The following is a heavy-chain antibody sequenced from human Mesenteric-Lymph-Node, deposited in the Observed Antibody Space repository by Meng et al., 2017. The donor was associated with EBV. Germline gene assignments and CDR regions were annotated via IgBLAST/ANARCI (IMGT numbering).Heavy chain of an antibody. CDR3: AHRPPFGELLDY. CDR1: GFSLSTFGVG. D-gene: IGHD3-10*01. V-gene: IGHV2-5*02. J-gene: IGHJ4*02. Sequence: HITLKESGPTLVKPTQTLPLTCTFSGFSLSTFGVGVGWIRQPPGKALEWLAVIYWDDDERYSPSLKSRLTITKDTSKNQVVLKMTDMDPVDTATYYCAHRPPFGELLDYWGQGTLVTVSS. CDR2: IYWDDDE.